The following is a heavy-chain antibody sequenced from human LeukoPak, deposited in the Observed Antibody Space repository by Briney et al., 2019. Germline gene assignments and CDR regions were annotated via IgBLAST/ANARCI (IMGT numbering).Heavy chain of an antibody. Sequence: RSLRLSCAASGFTFSSYGMHWVRQAPGKGLEWVAVISYDGSNKYYADSVKGRFTISRDNSKNTLYLQMNSLRAEDTAVYYCAKVRGGVDGDYWGQGTLVTVSS. V-gene: IGHV3-30*18. CDR2: ISYDGSNK. CDR1: GFTFSSYG. J-gene: IGHJ4*02. CDR3: AKVRGGVDGDY. D-gene: IGHD3-16*01.